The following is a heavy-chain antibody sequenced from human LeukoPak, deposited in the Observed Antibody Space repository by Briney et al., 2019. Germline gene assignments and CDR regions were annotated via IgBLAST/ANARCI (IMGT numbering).Heavy chain of an antibody. Sequence: SETLSLTCTVSGGSISSSSYYWGWIRQPPGKGLEWIGSIYYSGSTYYNPSLKSRVTISVDTSKNQFSLKLSSVTAADTAVYHCARCLWFGELLFWFDPWGQGTLVTVSS. D-gene: IGHD3-10*01. CDR3: ARCLWFGELLFWFDP. CDR1: GGSISSSSYY. CDR2: IYYSGST. V-gene: IGHV4-39*01. J-gene: IGHJ5*02.